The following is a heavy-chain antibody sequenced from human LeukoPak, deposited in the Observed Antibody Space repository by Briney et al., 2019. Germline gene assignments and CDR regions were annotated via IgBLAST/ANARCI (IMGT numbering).Heavy chain of an antibody. J-gene: IGHJ5*02. CDR3: AREGIVVVVAATHNWFDP. Sequence: SETLSLTCAVYGGSFSGYYWSWIRQPPGKGLEWIGEINHSGSTNYNPSLKSRVTISVDTSKNQFYLKLSSVTAADTAVYYCAREGIVVVVAATHNWFDPWGQGTLVTVSS. CDR1: GGSFSGYY. CDR2: INHSGST. V-gene: IGHV4-34*01. D-gene: IGHD2-15*01.